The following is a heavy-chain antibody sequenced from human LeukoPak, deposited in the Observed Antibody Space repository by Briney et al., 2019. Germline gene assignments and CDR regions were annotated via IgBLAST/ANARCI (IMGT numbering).Heavy chain of an antibody. CDR1: GFTFSSYG. D-gene: IGHD6-13*01. CDR2: IWYDGSNK. V-gene: IGHV3-30*02. CDR3: AKGYGLQLVNNWFDP. J-gene: IGHJ5*01. Sequence: PGGSLRLSCAASGFTFSSYGMHWVRQAPGKELEWVAVIWYDGSNKYYADSVKGRFTISRDNSKNTLYLQMNSLRAEDTAVYYCAKGYGLQLVNNWFDPWGQGTLVIVSS.